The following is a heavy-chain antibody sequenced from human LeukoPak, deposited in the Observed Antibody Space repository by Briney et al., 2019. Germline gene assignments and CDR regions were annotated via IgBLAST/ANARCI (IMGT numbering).Heavy chain of an antibody. CDR2: INPNSGGT. CDR3: ARGRSGGSGLNWFDP. J-gene: IGHJ5*02. CDR1: GYTFSGYY. Sequence: ASVKVSCKASGYTFSGYYVHWVRQAPGQGLEWMGWINPNSGGTNYAQKFQGRVTMTRDTSISTAYMELSRLRSEDTAVYYCARGRSGGSGLNWFDPWGQGTLVTVSS. V-gene: IGHV1-2*02. D-gene: IGHD2-15*01.